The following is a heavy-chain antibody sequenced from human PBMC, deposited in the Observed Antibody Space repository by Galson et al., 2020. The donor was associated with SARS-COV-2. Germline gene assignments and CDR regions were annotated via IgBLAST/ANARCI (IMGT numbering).Heavy chain of an antibody. D-gene: IGHD1-26*01. Sequence: SVTVSCKTSGFRFTASAVQWVRQAPGQRLAWIGWIVVDSGKPNYAQKSQERVTITRDMSTTTAYMELGSLGSEDTAVYYCAAFVGNNPAYWGQGTLVSVSS. CDR3: AAFVGNNPAY. V-gene: IGHV1-58*01. J-gene: IGHJ4*02. CDR1: GFRFTASA. CDR2: IVVDSGKP.